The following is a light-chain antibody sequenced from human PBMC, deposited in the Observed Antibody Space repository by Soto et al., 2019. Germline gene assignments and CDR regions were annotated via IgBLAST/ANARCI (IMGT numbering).Light chain of an antibody. CDR2: GAS. CDR1: QSVSSY. J-gene: IGKJ5*01. CDR3: QQYGSSPSIT. V-gene: IGKV3-20*01. Sequence: EIVLTQSPGTLSLYPGERATLSCRASQSVSSYLAWYQQKPGQAPRLLIYGASSRATGIPDRFSGSGSGTDFTLTISRLEPEDFAVYYCQQYGSSPSITFGQRTRLEIK.